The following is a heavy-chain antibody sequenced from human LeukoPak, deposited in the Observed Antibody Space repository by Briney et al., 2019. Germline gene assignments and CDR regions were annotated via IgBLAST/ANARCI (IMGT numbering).Heavy chain of an antibody. J-gene: IGHJ4*02. CDR3: ATVCRLAAAGCFDY. CDR1: GYTLTELS. V-gene: IGHV1-24*01. CDR2: FDPEDGET. D-gene: IGHD6-13*01. Sequence: ASVKVSCKVSGYTLTELSMHWVRQAPGKGLEWMGGFDPEDGETIYARKFQGRVTMTEDTSTDTAYMELSSLRSEDTAVYYCATVCRLAAAGCFDYWGQGTLVTVSS.